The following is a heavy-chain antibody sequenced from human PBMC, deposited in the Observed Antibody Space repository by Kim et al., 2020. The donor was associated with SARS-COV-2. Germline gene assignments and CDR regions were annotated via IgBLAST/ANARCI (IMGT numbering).Heavy chain of an antibody. CDR2: IYYSGST. Sequence: SETLSLTCTVSGGSISSYYWSWIRQPPGKGLEWIGYIYYSGSTNYNPSLKSRVTISVDTSKNQFSLKLSSVTAADTAVYYCARQGWMYGDYETASDYYYYYMDVWGKGTTVTVSS. J-gene: IGHJ6*03. CDR1: GGSISSYY. V-gene: IGHV4-59*08. D-gene: IGHD4-17*01. CDR3: ARQGWMYGDYETASDYYYYYMDV.